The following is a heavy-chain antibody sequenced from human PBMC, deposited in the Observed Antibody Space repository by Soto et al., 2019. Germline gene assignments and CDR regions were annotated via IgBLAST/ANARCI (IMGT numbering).Heavy chain of an antibody. CDR1: GGSFSGYY. CDR3: ARGFRILGYFDY. J-gene: IGHJ4*02. D-gene: IGHD3-16*01. CDR2: INHSGST. Sequence: SETLSLTCAVYGGSFSGYYWSWIRQPPGKGLEWIGEINHSGSTNYNPSLKSRVTISVDTSKNQFSLKLSSVTAADTAVYYCARGFRILGYFDYWGQGTLVTVSS. V-gene: IGHV4-34*01.